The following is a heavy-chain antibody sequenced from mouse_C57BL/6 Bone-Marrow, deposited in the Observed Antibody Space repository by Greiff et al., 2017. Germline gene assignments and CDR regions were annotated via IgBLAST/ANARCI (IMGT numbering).Heavy chain of an antibody. Sequence: QVQLQQPGAELVKPGASVKMSCKASGYTFTSYWITWVKQRPGQGLEWIGDIYPGSGSTNYNEKFKSKATLTVATSSSTAYMQLSSLTSADSAVYYCARHYYGSSQAWFAYWGQGTLVTVSA. CDR2: IYPGSGST. D-gene: IGHD1-1*01. J-gene: IGHJ3*01. V-gene: IGHV1-55*01. CDR3: ARHYYGSSQAWFAY. CDR1: GYTFTSYW.